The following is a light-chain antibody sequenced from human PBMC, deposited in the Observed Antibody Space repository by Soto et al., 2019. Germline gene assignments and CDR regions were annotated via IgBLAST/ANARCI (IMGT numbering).Light chain of an antibody. CDR2: EVS. Sequence: QSAPAQPASVSGSPGQSITISCTGTSSDVGAYNYVSWYQQHPGKAPKLIIFEVSNRPSGISNRFSGSKSGQTASLSISGLQAEDEADYYCSSYTNSFTWVFGGGTKLTVL. J-gene: IGLJ3*02. V-gene: IGLV2-14*01. CDR3: SSYTNSFTWV. CDR1: SSDVGAYNY.